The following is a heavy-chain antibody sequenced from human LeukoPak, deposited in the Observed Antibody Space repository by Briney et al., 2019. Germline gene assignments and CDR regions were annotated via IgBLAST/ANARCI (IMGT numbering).Heavy chain of an antibody. J-gene: IGHJ6*03. CDR3: ARDQRGYYDFWSGHMDV. Sequence: SVKVSCKASGGTFSSYAISWVRQAPGQGLEWMGGIIPIFGTANYAQKFQGRVTITTDESTSSAYMELSSLRSEDTAVYYCARDQRGYYDFWSGHMDVWGKGTTVTVSS. CDR1: GGTFSSYA. CDR2: IIPIFGTA. D-gene: IGHD3-3*01. V-gene: IGHV1-69*05.